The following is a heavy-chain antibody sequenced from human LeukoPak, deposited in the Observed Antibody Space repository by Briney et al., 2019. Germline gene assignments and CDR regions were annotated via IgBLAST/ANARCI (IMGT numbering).Heavy chain of an antibody. Sequence: PGGSLRLSCAASGFTFSSYSVNWVRQAPGKGLEWISYITNSSSSIYYADSVKGRFTISRDNANNSLYLQMNSLRAEDTAVYFCARGNYYYGSGMYKSAFDIWGQGTMVTVSS. V-gene: IGHV3-48*01. CDR1: GFTFSSYS. D-gene: IGHD3-10*01. CDR2: ITNSSSSI. CDR3: ARGNYYYGSGMYKSAFDI. J-gene: IGHJ3*02.